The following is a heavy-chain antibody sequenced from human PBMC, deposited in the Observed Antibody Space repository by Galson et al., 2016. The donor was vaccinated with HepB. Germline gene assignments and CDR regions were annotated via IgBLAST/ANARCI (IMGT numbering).Heavy chain of an antibody. V-gene: IGHV3-23*01. CDR1: GFTFSTYA. CDR2: ISSSGTST. Sequence: SLRLSCAASGFTFSTYAMNWVRQAPGKGLEWVSGISSSGTSTSHADSVKGRITISRDNSKNRVYLQMNSLRAEDTAVYYCARARGGGNFDDWGQGTLVTVSS. J-gene: IGHJ4*02. D-gene: IGHD3-16*01. CDR3: ARARGGGNFDD.